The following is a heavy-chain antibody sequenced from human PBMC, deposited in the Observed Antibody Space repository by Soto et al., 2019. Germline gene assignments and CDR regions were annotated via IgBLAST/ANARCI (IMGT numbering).Heavy chain of an antibody. J-gene: IGHJ4*02. CDR3: ARDYYDSSGYYYPDY. V-gene: IGHV1-18*01. CDR2: ISAYNGNT. CDR1: GYTFTSYG. Sequence: PSVKVSCKASGYTFTSYGISWVRQAPGQGLEWMGWISAYNGNTNYAQKLQGRVTMTTDTSTSTAYMELRSLRSDDTAVYYCARDYYDSSGYYYPDYWGQGTLVTVSS. D-gene: IGHD3-22*01.